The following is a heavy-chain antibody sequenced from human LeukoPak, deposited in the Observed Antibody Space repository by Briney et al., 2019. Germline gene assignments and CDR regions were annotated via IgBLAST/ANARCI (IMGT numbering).Heavy chain of an antibody. CDR2: IYYSGST. CDR1: GGSISSYY. CDR3: ARGHSPVTPDAFDI. J-gene: IGHJ3*02. D-gene: IGHD4-17*01. V-gene: IGHV4-59*01. Sequence: SETLSLTCTVSGGSISSYYWSWIRQPPGKGLEWIGYIYYSGSTNYNPSLKSRVTISVDTSKNQFSLKLSSVTAADTAVYYCARGHSPVTPDAFDIWGQGTMVTVSS.